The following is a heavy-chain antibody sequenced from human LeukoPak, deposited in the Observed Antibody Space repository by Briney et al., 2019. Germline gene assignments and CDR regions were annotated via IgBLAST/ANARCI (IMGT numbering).Heavy chain of an antibody. CDR2: IIPNLGMA. CDR1: GGTFSNDA. V-gene: IGHV1-69*04. D-gene: IGHD2-2*01. J-gene: IGHJ4*02. CDR3: ARDLVCTMNCKDS. Sequence: SVKVSCKASGGTFSNDAISWVRQAPGRGLEWTGRIIPNLGMALYAQKFKGRVTITADKSPSTAHMELSSLTSEDTAVYFCARDLVCTMNCKDSWGQGTLVTVS.